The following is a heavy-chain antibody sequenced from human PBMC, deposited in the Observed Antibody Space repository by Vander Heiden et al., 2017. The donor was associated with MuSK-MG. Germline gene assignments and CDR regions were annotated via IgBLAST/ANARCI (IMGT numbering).Heavy chain of an antibody. D-gene: IGHD3-16*02. V-gene: IGHV4-34*01. CDR1: GGSFSGYY. J-gene: IGHJ4*02. Sequence: QVPLQQWGAGLLKPSETLSLTCAVYGGSFSGYYWSWIRQPPGKGLEGIGEINHSGSTNYNPSLKSRVTISVDTSKNQFSLKLSSVTAADTAVYYCARRTYYDYVWGSYRFLGYFDYWGQGTLVTVSS. CDR2: INHSGST. CDR3: ARRTYYDYVWGSYRFLGYFDY.